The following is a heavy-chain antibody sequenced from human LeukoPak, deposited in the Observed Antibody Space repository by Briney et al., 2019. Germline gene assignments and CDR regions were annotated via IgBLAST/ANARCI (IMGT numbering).Heavy chain of an antibody. CDR1: GFPFASYV. Sequence: GGSLRLSCEGSGFPFASYVMSWVRQAPGKGLEWIAYINHDAEMIFYPDFVKGRFTISRDNAKKSLYLQMSALRYGDTAIYYCARDHDWAFDLWGQGTLVTVSS. V-gene: IGHV3-48*02. CDR2: INHDAEMI. J-gene: IGHJ4*02. CDR3: ARDHDWAFDL. D-gene: IGHD3-9*01.